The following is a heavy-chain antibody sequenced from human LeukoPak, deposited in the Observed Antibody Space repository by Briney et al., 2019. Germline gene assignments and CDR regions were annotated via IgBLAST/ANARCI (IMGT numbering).Heavy chain of an antibody. CDR1: GYTFTSYA. Sequence: ASVKVSCKASGYTFTSYAMHWVRQAPGQRLEWMGWINAGNGNTKYSQKFQGRVTITRDTSASTAYMELSSLRSEDTAVYYCASGARLVLRSSWYKYAQYFQHWGQGTLVTVSS. CDR2: INAGNGNT. J-gene: IGHJ1*01. V-gene: IGHV1-3*01. CDR3: ASGARLVLRSSWYKYAQYFQH. D-gene: IGHD6-13*01.